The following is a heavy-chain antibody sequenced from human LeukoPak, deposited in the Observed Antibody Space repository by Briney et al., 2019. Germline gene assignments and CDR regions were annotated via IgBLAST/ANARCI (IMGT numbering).Heavy chain of an antibody. J-gene: IGHJ4*02. CDR1: GFTFSNFA. CDR3: ARSRIAARPVGY. CDR2: IYSGGST. D-gene: IGHD6-6*01. Sequence: GGSLRLSCAASGFTFSNFAMNWVRQAPGNGLEWVSVIYSGGSTYYADSVKGRFTISRDNSKNTLYLQMNSLRAEDTAVYYCARSRIAARPVGYWGQGTLVTVSS. V-gene: IGHV3-66*01.